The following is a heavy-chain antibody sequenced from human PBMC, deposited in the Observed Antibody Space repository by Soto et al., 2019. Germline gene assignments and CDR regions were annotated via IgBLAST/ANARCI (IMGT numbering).Heavy chain of an antibody. J-gene: IGHJ4*02. D-gene: IGHD1-26*01. CDR3: ARGARMGY. CDR1: GGSFSGYY. V-gene: IGHV4-34*01. CDR2: INHSGST. Sequence: QVQLQQWGAGLLKPSETLSLTCAVYGGSFSGYYWSWIRQPPGQGLEWIGEINHSGSTNYNPSLKSRVTIAVDTSKNQVALRLSSVTAADTAVYYCARGARMGYWGQGTLVTVSS.